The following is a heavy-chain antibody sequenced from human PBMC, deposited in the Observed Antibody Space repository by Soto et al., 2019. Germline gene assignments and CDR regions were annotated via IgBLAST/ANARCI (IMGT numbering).Heavy chain of an antibody. CDR3: ARNEAGWYFDS. J-gene: IGHJ4*02. D-gene: IGHD6-25*01. CDR2: IYYSGST. CDR1: RGSISSGTNY. V-gene: IGHV4-39*01. Sequence: SETLSLTCTVSRGSISSGTNYWAWIRQPPGKGLEWIANIYYSGSTFYNPSLKSRVTISLDTSKTQFSLKLRSVTAADTAVYYCARNEAGWYFDSWGQGTLVTVSS.